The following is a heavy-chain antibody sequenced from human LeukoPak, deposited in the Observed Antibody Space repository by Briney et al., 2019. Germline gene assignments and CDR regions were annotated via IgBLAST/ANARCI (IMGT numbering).Heavy chain of an antibody. CDR1: GGSISSGSYY. CDR2: IHYSGRT. J-gene: IGHJ6*03. CDR3: ASIHNYYDSSGYYSIYMDV. V-gene: IGHV4-39*01. D-gene: IGHD3-22*01. Sequence: SETLSLTCTVSGGSISSGSYYWGWARQPPGKGLEWTGHIHYSGRTYYNPSLKSRVTISVDTSKNQFSLKLSSVTAADTAVYYCASIHNYYDSSGYYSIYMDVWGKGTTVTVSS.